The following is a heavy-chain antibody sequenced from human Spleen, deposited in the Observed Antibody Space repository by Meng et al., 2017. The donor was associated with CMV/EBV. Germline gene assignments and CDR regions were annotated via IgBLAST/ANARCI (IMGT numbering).Heavy chain of an antibody. CDR2: IGTAGDM. V-gene: IGHV3-13*01. Sequence: GESLKISCAASKFAFSCYDLHWVRRATGKGLEWVSVIGTAGDMFYPGSVQGRFTISRDNSKSTLSLHMNSLRTEDTAVYHCARVVRPPVLEDPYYDSWSGPLEGGWFDPWGQGTLVTVSS. CDR1: KFAFSCYD. J-gene: IGHJ5*02. CDR3: ARVVRPPVLEDPYYDSWSGPLEGGWFDP. D-gene: IGHD3-3*01.